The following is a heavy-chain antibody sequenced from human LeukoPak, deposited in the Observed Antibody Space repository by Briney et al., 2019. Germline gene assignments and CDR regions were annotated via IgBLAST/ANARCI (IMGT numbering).Heavy chain of an antibody. V-gene: IGHV1-69*13. D-gene: IGHD3-10*01. Sequence: SVTVSCKPSAAIFTIFAIRWVRQPPGQVLEWIGAIIPMFTPAIYAHTFQGRVSINADESTRTAYMEVGRLISTQPAMYYCASVGSGSYPFDYWGQGTLVTVSS. CDR3: ASVGSGSYPFDY. J-gene: IGHJ4*02. CDR1: AAIFTIFA. CDR2: IIPMFTPA.